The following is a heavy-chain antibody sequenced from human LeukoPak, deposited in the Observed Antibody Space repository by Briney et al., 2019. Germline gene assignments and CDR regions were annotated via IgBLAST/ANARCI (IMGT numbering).Heavy chain of an antibody. Sequence: SETLSLTCTVSGGSISSYYWSWIRQPPGKGLEWIGYIYYSGSTNYNPSLKSRVTISVDTSKNQFSLKLSSVTAADTAVYYCARVNYDSSGYYYWFDPWGQGTLVTVSS. CDR3: ARVNYDSSGYYYWFDP. D-gene: IGHD3-22*01. CDR1: GGSISSYY. V-gene: IGHV4-59*01. CDR2: IYYSGST. J-gene: IGHJ5*02.